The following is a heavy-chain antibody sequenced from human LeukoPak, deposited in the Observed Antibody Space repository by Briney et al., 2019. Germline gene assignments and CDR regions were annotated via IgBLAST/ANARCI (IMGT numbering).Heavy chain of an antibody. J-gene: IGHJ6*02. CDR1: GGSISSSSYY. CDR3: ARHGSGSYYPHYYYYGMDV. CDR2: IYYSGST. D-gene: IGHD3-10*01. Sequence: SETLSLTCTVSGGSISSSSYYRGWIRQPPGKGLEWIGSIYYSGSTYYNPSLKSRVTISVDTSKNQFSLKLSSMTAADTAVYYCARHGSGSYYPHYYYYGMDVWGQGTTVTVSS. V-gene: IGHV4-39*01.